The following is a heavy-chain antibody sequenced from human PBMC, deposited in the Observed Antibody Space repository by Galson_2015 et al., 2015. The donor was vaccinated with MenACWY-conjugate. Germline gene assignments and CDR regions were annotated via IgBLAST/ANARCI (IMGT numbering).Heavy chain of an antibody. CDR2: ISSSSGYR. D-gene: IGHD6-13*01. CDR3: TRGGAAENDY. Sequence: SMRISCAASGFTFGSDSMNWVRQASGKGLGWVSAISSSSGYRYYGHSVKGRVFVSRDHDKNSLFLQLNSLRVDDTAVYYCTRGGAAENDYCGPGTLVPVSS. CDR1: GFTFGSDS. V-gene: IGHV3-21*01. J-gene: IGHJ4*02.